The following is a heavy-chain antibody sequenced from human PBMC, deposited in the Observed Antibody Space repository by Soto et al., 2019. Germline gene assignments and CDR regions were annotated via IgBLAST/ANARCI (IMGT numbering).Heavy chain of an antibody. CDR1: GFSFNNDW. CDR2: IKSKSDRGTA. V-gene: IGHV3-15*07. D-gene: IGHD3-10*01. CDR3: APTLYGTGNNYYYYRYMDV. J-gene: IGHJ6*03. Sequence: EVQLVESGGGLVKPGGSLRLSCAASGFSFNNDWMNWVRQAPGKGLEWVGRIKSKSDRGTADYTAPVKVRFTISRDDSNNMVYLQMNSLKTADTAVYYCAPTLYGTGNNYYYYRYMDVWGKGTTVTVSS.